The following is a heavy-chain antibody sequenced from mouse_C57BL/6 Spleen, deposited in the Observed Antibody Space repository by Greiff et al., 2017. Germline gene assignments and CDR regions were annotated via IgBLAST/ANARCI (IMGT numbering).Heavy chain of an antibody. CDR2: ISYDGSN. CDR1: GYSITSGYY. Sequence: DVHLVESGPGLVKPSQSLSLTCSVTGYSITSGYYWNWIRQFPGNKLEWMGYISYDGSNNYNPSLKNRISITRDTSKNQFFLKLNSVTTEDTATYYCARGDDYDDYAMDYWGQGTSVTVSS. J-gene: IGHJ4*01. V-gene: IGHV3-6*01. CDR3: ARGDDYDDYAMDY. D-gene: IGHD2-4*01.